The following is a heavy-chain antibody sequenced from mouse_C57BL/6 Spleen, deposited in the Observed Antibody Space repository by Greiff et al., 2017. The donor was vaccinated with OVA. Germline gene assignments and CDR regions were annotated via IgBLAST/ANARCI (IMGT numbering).Heavy chain of an antibody. J-gene: IGHJ3*01. CDR3: TTVTAY. CDR1: GYTFTDYE. V-gene: IGHV1-15*01. CDR2: IDPETGGT. D-gene: IGHD1-1*01. Sequence: VKLMESGAELVRPGASVTLSCKASGYTFTDYEMHWVKQTPVHGLEWIGAIDPETGGTAYNQKFKGKAILTADKSSSTAYMELRSLTSEDSAVYYCTTVTAYWGQGTLVTVSA.